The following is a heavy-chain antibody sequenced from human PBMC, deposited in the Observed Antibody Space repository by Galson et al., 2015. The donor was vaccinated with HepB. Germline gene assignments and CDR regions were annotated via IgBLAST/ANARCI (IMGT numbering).Heavy chain of an antibody. CDR2: ISSSSSTI. V-gene: IGHV3-48*01. D-gene: IGHD3-10*01. CDR3: ERDRLGRTYYYGSESSSCFVY. CDR1: GFSFSSYT. Sequence: SLRLSCTASGFSFSSYTMNWVRQAPGRGLEWVSYISSSSSTIYYADSVKGRFTISRDNAKNSLYLQMNSLRSEDTAVYYCERDRLGRTYYYGSESSSCFVYWGQGTLVTVSS. J-gene: IGHJ4*02.